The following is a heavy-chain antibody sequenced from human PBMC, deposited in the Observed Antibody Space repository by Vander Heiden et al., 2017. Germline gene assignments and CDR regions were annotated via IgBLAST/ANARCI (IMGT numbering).Heavy chain of an antibody. V-gene: IGHV3-74*01. CDR1: GFTFSSYW. Sequence: EVQLVESGGGLVQPGGSLRLSCAASGFTFSSYWMHWVRQTPGKGLVWVSRIDSDGTITSYADSVKGRFTISRDKAKNTLYMKMNSLRAEDTAVYDFARGWVEFDYWGHGTMVNVYS. D-gene: IGHD6-13*01. CDR2: IDSDGTIT. J-gene: IGHJ4*01. CDR3: ARGWVEFDY.